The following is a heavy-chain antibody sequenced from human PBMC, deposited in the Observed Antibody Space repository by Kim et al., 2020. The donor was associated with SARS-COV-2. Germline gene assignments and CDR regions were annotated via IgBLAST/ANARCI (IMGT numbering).Heavy chain of an antibody. Sequence: GESLKISCKGSGYSFTSYWIGWVRQMPGKGLEWMGIIYPGDSDTRYSPSFQGQVTISADKSISTAYLQWSSLKASDTAMYYCARGGYYDSSGYTPHYFDYWGQGTLVTVSS. D-gene: IGHD3-22*01. V-gene: IGHV5-51*01. J-gene: IGHJ4*02. CDR1: GYSFTSYW. CDR3: ARGGYYDSSGYTPHYFDY. CDR2: IYPGDSDT.